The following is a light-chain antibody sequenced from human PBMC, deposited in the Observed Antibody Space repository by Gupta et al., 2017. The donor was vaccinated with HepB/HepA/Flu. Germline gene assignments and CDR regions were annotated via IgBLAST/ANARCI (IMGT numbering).Light chain of an antibody. J-gene: IGKJ4*01. CDR2: GGS. CDR3: EHYYSFPIT. CDR1: QGINNY. V-gene: IGKV1-16*01. Sequence: DIQMTQSPSSLSASVGDRVTITCLASQGINNYLAWFQQKPGKAPKSLMYGGSTVQSGVPSRFSGSGSGTDFTLTINSLQAEDSATYYCEHYYSFPITFGRGTKVEIK.